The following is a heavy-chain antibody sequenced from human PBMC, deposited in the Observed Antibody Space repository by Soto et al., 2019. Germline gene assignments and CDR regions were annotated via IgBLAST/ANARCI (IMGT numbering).Heavy chain of an antibody. J-gene: IGHJ4*02. D-gene: IGHD2-2*03. V-gene: IGHV4-34*01. CDR3: ARTGERWILGYYFDY. Sequence: PSETLSLTCTVYGGSFSGYYLSWIRQPPGKGLEWIGEINHSGSTNYNPSLKSRVTISVDTSKNQFSLKLSSVTAADTAVYYCARTGERWILGYYFDYWGQGTLVTV. CDR1: GGSFSGYY. CDR2: INHSGST.